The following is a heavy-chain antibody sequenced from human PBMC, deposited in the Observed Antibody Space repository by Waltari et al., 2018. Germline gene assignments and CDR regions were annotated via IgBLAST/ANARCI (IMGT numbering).Heavy chain of an antibody. D-gene: IGHD5-12*01. CDR2: MKPDGIGK. Sequence: EVQLVESGGDLVQPGGSLRLSCAASGCTFSYFWVGWVREAPGKGREWVTNMKPDGIGKFYVDAVKGRFTISRDNAKNSLYLQMNGLRVEDTAVYYCARSLSEDIVPTTGVFFDYWGQGSLVTVSS. V-gene: IGHV3-7*01. CDR1: GCTFSYFW. J-gene: IGHJ4*02. CDR3: ARSLSEDIVPTTGVFFDY.